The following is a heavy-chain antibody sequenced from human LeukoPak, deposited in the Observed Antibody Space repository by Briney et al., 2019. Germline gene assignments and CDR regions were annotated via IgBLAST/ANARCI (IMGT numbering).Heavy chain of an antibody. V-gene: IGHV4-31*03. D-gene: IGHD4-17*01. CDR2: IYYSGST. CDR1: GGSISSGGYY. Sequence: SETLSLTCTVSGGSISSGGYYWSWIRQHPGKGLEWIGYIYYSGSTYYNPSLKSRVTISVDTSKNQFSLKLSSVTAADTAVYYCARVGPSAYYDDSYNWFDPWGQGTLVTVSS. J-gene: IGHJ5*02. CDR3: ARVGPSAYYDDSYNWFDP.